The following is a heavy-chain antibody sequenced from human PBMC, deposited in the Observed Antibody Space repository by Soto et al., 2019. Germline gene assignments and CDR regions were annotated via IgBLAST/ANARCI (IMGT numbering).Heavy chain of an antibody. CDR3: PRQHSGSYYFDY. Sequence: GGSLRLSCAASGFTFSDFWMTWVRQAPGKGLEWVANINQDVNQKNYVDSVKGRFSISRDNAKNSLYLQINSLRAEDTAVYYCPRQHSGSYYFDYWGQGTPVTVSS. CDR2: INQDVNQK. CDR1: GFTFSDFW. D-gene: IGHD1-26*01. J-gene: IGHJ4*02. V-gene: IGHV3-7*05.